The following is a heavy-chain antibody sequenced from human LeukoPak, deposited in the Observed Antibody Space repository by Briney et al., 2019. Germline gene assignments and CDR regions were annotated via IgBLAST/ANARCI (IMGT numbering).Heavy chain of an antibody. CDR3: ARLASGSYGPLTPFDY. V-gene: IGHV4-34*01. J-gene: IGHJ4*02. CDR2: VNHSGST. Sequence: SETLSLTCAVYGGSFIGYYWGWIRQPPGKGLEWIGGVNHSGSTNYNPSLKSRVTISEDTSKNQFSLKLSAVTAADTAVYYSARLASGSYGPLTPFDYWGQGTLVTVSS. D-gene: IGHD1-26*01. CDR1: GGSFIGYY.